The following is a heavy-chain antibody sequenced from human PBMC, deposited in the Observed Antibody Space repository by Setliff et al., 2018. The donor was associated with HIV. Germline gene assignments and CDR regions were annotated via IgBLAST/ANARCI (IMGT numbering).Heavy chain of an antibody. J-gene: IGHJ6*02. CDR2: IIPILGMS. CDR3: ARGGVCTSTSCGGNYYYGMDV. Sequence: SVKVSCKASGGTFSIYAISWVRQAPGQGLEWMGGIIPILGMSIYAQKFQGRVTITADESTSTAYMELSSLRSDDTAVYYYARGGVCTSTSCGGNYYYGMDVWGQGTTVTVS. CDR1: GGTFSIYA. D-gene: IGHD2-2*01. V-gene: IGHV1-69*10.